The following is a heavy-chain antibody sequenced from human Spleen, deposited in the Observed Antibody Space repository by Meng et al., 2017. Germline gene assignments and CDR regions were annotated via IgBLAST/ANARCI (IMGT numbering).Heavy chain of an antibody. Sequence: QVQLVESGGGVVQPGRSLRLSCAASGFTFSNYAMHWVRRAPGKGLEWVAIISYDGSNKYYADSVKGRFTISRDNSKNTLYLQMDSLRNEDTAVYYCARDLRWYATFDCWGQGTLVTVSS. J-gene: IGHJ4*02. V-gene: IGHV3-30-3*01. CDR1: GFTFSNYA. CDR2: ISYDGSNK. CDR3: ARDLRWYATFDC. D-gene: IGHD4-23*01.